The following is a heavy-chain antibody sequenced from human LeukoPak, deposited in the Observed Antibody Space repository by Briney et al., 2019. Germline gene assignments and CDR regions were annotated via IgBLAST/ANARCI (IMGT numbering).Heavy chain of an antibody. J-gene: IGHJ4*02. CDR1: GGSITSGDYY. Sequence: SETLSLTCTVSGGSITSGDYYGSWIRQPPGKGLEWIGYIYYTGNTYYNPSLQSRVSMSVDTSKNQFSLKLNSVTAADTAVYYCARLSNRGLPTARGWVDSFDFWGQGTLVTVSS. CDR2: IYYTGNT. CDR3: ARLSNRGLPTARGWVDSFDF. V-gene: IGHV4-30-4*08. D-gene: IGHD2-2*01.